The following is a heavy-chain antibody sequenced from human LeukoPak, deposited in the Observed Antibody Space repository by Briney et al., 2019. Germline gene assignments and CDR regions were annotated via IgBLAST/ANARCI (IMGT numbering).Heavy chain of an antibody. D-gene: IGHD4-17*01. Sequence: GASVKVSFKASGYTFTTYYMHWARQAPGQGLEWMGIINPSGGSTSYAQKFQGRVTMTRDTSTRTVYMELSSLRSEDTAVYYCARGGLTAVIPYYYYGMDVWGQGTTVTVSS. CDR1: GYTFTTYY. J-gene: IGHJ6*02. CDR3: ARGGLTAVIPYYYYGMDV. V-gene: IGHV1-46*01. CDR2: INPSGGST.